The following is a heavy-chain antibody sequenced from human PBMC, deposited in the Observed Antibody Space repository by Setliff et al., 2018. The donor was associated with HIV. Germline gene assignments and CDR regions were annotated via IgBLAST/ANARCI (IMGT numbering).Heavy chain of an antibody. CDR2: LPPVVRIP. Sequence: ASVKVSCKASGYTFTSYGISWVRQAPGQGLEWMGGLPPVVRIPNYAQKFQGKVTITADDSASTAYMHLSSLTYEDTAIYYCARGPGEGGDWGQGTLVTVSS. V-gene: IGHV1-69*10. CDR1: GYTFTSYG. J-gene: IGHJ4*02. CDR3: ARGPGEGGD. D-gene: IGHD2-15*01.